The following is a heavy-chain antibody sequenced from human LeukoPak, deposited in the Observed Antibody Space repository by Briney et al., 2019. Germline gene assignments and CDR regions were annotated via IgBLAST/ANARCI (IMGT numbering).Heavy chain of an antibody. J-gene: IGHJ4*02. CDR3: AMGYSGYDLPFDY. Sequence: PSETLSLTCTVSGGSISSSSYYWGWIRQPPGKGLEWIGSIYYSGSTYYNPSLKSRVTISVDTSKNQFSLKLSSVTAADTAVYYCAMGYSGYDLPFDYWGQGTLVTVSS. D-gene: IGHD5-12*01. CDR2: IYYSGST. V-gene: IGHV4-39*07. CDR1: GGSISSSSYY.